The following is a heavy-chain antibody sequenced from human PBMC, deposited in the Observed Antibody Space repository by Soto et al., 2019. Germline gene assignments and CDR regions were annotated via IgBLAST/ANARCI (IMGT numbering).Heavy chain of an antibody. CDR2: VYHSGST. V-gene: IGHV4-59*01. CDR3: ARAVAAGNFDY. J-gene: IGHJ4*02. CDR1: SGSINGFY. D-gene: IGHD6-19*01. Sequence: PSETLSLTCSVSSGSINGFYWSWFRQSPGKGLEWIGYVYHSGSTNYNPSLKSRVTIALDTSKNQFSLRLQSVTAADTAVFYCARAVAAGNFDYWGQGILVTVSS.